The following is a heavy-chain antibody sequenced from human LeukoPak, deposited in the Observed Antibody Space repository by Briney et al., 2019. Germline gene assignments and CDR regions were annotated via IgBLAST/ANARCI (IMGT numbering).Heavy chain of an antibody. CDR1: GFTFSSYS. D-gene: IGHD2-21*02. V-gene: IGHV3-21*01. Sequence: GGSLRLSCAASGFTFSSYSMNWVRQAPGKGLEWVSSISSSSSYIYYADSVKGRFTISRDSAKNSLYLQMNSLRAEDTAVYYCARDDIVVVTAIPAYYYYGMDVWGQGTTVTVSS. CDR2: ISSSSSYI. J-gene: IGHJ6*02. CDR3: ARDDIVVVTAIPAYYYYGMDV.